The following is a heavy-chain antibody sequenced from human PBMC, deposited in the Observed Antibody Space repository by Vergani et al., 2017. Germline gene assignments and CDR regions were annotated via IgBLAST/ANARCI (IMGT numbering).Heavy chain of an antibody. D-gene: IGHD2-15*01. CDR1: GFPFDDYA. V-gene: IGHV3-9*01. J-gene: IGHJ6*03. CDR3: ARARTYCGGGTCYFYYMDV. Sequence: EVQLVESGGGLVQPGRSLRLSCAASGFPFDDYAMHWVRQAPGKGLEWVSGISWNSGSIGYSDSVKGRFTISRDNAKNSLYLEMESLRVEDTAVYYCARARTYCGGGTCYFYYMDVWGTGTTVTVSS. CDR2: ISWNSGSI.